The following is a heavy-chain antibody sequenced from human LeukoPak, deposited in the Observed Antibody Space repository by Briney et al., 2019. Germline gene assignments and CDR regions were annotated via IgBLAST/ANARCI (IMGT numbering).Heavy chain of an antibody. V-gene: IGHV4-39*07. Sequence: PSETLSLTCTVSGDSISSTSHYWDWIRQPPGKGPEWIGNIYFSGSTYYCPSLKSRVTISVDRSKNQFSLKLSSVTAADTAVYYCARGGYSSGWYNYWGQGTLVTVSS. CDR1: GDSISSTSHY. D-gene: IGHD6-19*01. CDR2: IYFSGST. CDR3: ARGGYSSGWYNY. J-gene: IGHJ4*02.